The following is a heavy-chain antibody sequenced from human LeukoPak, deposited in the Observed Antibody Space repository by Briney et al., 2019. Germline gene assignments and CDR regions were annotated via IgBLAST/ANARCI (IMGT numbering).Heavy chain of an antibody. CDR3: ARRLGRKFGERFYYYHYMDV. V-gene: IGHV4-34*01. CDR1: GGSFSGYY. Sequence: SETLSLTCAVYGGSFSGYYWSWIRQPPGKGLEWIGEMNHSGSTNYDPSLKSRVTISVDTSKNQFSLKLSSVTAADTAVYYCARRLGRKFGERFYYYHYMDVWGKGTTVTISS. CDR2: MNHSGST. J-gene: IGHJ6*03. D-gene: IGHD3-10*01.